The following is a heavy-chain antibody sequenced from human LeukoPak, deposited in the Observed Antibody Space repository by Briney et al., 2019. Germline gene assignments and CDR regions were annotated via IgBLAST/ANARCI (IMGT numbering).Heavy chain of an antibody. J-gene: IGHJ4*02. CDR3: ARATGYSSGWYKGYFDY. CDR2: INHSGST. D-gene: IGHD6-19*01. Sequence: SETLSLICAVYGGSFSGYYWSWIRQPPGKGLEWIGEINHSGSTNYNPSLKSRVTISVDTSKNQFSLKLSSVTAADTAVYYCARATGYSSGWYKGYFDYWGQGTLVTVSS. V-gene: IGHV4-34*01. CDR1: GGSFSGYY.